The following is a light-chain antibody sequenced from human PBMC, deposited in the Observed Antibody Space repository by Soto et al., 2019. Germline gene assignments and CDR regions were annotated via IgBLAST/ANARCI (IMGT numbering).Light chain of an antibody. CDR2: DVS. J-gene: IGLJ3*02. CDR3: SSYTNTSTLV. Sequence: QSALTQPASVSGSPGQSITISCTGTSSDVGAYNLVSWYQQHPGRAPKLFIFDVSDRPSGVSNRFSGSKSGNTASLTISGLQAEDEAFYYCSSYTNTSTLVFGGGTKLNVL. V-gene: IGLV2-14*02. CDR1: SSDVGAYNL.